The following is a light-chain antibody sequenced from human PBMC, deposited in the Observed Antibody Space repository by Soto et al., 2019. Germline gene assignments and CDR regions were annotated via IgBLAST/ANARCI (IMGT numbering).Light chain of an antibody. J-gene: IGLJ2*01. CDR1: SSDVGGYNY. Sequence: QSALTQPASVSGSPGQSITISCTGTSSDVGGYNYVSWYQQHPGKAPKLIIYDVSNRPSGVSNRFSGSKSGNTASLTISGLQAEDEADYYCSSSTSSTTLKVFGGGTKVTVL. CDR3: SSSTSSTTLKV. CDR2: DVS. V-gene: IGLV2-14*01.